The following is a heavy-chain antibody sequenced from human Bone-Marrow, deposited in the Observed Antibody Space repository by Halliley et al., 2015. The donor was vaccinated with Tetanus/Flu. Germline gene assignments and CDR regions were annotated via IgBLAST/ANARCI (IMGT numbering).Heavy chain of an antibody. Sequence: KTDGGTTDYAAPVRYRFTISRDDSKNTLYLDMDSRKTEDTAVYYCTTDRYNSGWYGSNDDYWGQGTLVSVSS. CDR2: KTDGGTT. D-gene: IGHD6-19*01. CDR3: TTDRYNSGWYGSNDDY. J-gene: IGHJ4*02. V-gene: IGHV3-15*01.